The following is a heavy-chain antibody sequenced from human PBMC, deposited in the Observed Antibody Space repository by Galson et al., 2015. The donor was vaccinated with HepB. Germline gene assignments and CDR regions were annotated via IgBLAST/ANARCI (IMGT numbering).Heavy chain of an antibody. CDR2: ISGSGTYT. D-gene: IGHD3-16*01. J-gene: IGHJ5*01. CDR3: VRENYANPDS. CDR1: GFTFGDYF. V-gene: IGHV3-11*06. Sequence: SLRLSCAASGFTFGDYFMSWIRQAPGEGLEWISYISGSGTYTKYADSVKGRFTISRDNAENSLYLQMSSLRAEDTAVYYCVRENYANPDSWGQGTLVTVSS.